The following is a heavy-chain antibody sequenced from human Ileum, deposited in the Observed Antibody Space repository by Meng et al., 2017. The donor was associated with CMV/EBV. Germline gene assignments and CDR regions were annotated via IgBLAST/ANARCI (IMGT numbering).Heavy chain of an antibody. V-gene: IGHV3-23*03. CDR3: VKDDNDYMGEIGS. CDR2: IYTDEVKT. Sequence: GESLKISCAASGFTFIKYAMSWVRQAPGKGLEWVSVIYTDEVKTYYADSVKGRFTISRDHSKNMLYLQMNSLRAEGTVPYYCVKDDNDYMGEIGSWGQGTLVTVSS. D-gene: IGHD1-1*01. CDR1: GFTFIKYA. J-gene: IGHJ5*02.